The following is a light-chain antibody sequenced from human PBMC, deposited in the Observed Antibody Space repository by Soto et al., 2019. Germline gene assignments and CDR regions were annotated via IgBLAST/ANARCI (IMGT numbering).Light chain of an antibody. CDR1: RGIGSY. CDR2: AAS. V-gene: IGKV1-9*01. CDR3: QQVNPYVFT. Sequence: DIQLTQSPSFLSASVGDRVTITCRASRGIGSYLAWYQQKPGQAPNLLIYAASTLRSGVPSRFSGSGSGTEFTLTISSLQPEDFAAYYCQQVNPYVFTFGPGTTVDIK. J-gene: IGKJ3*01.